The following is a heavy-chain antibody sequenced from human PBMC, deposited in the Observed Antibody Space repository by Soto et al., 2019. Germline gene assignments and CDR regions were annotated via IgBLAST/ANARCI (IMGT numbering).Heavy chain of an antibody. Sequence: GASVKVSCQAFGYTFTIYAMHWGRQAPGQRLEWMGWINAGNGNTKYSQKFQGRVTITRDTSASTAYMELSSLRSEDTAVYYCLTSSSWYYFDYWGQGTLVTVSS. D-gene: IGHD6-13*01. V-gene: IGHV1-3*01. J-gene: IGHJ4*02. CDR1: GYTFTIYA. CDR3: LTSSSWYYFDY. CDR2: INAGNGNT.